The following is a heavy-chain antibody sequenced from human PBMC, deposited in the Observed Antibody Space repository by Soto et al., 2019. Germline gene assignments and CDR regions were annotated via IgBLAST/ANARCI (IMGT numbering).Heavy chain of an antibody. CDR2: ISSSGSHI. J-gene: IGHJ4*02. CDR3: TRDESASSSSWHDY. CDR1: GFNIKTYS. Sequence: EVQLVESGRGLVKPGGSLRLSCAASGFNIKTYSMNWIRQAPGKGLEWVSAISSSGSHIYYADAVKGRFTISRDNANNAVFLQMNSLRAEDTGVYYCTRDESASSSSWHDYWGQGTLVTVSS. V-gene: IGHV3-21*03. D-gene: IGHD6-19*01.